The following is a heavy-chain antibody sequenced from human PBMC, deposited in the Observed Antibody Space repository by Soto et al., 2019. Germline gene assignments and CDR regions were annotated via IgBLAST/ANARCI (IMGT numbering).Heavy chain of an antibody. CDR2: ISYDGSNQ. D-gene: IGHD3-16*02. J-gene: IGHJ4*02. Sequence: HPGGSLRLSCAASGFTFSSYGMHWVRQAPGKGLEWVAIISYDGSNQYYADSVKGRFTISRDNSKNTLFLQMNSLRPEDTAVYYCAKALGELSPESYDHWGQGILVTVSS. CDR3: AKALGELSPESYDH. CDR1: GFTFSSYG. V-gene: IGHV3-30*18.